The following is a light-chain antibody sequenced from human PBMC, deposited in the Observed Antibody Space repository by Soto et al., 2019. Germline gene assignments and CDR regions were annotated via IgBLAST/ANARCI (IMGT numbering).Light chain of an antibody. CDR1: SSDVGGYNY. J-gene: IGLJ2*01. Sequence: QSALTQPRSVSGSPGQSVTISCTGTSSDVGGYNYVSWYQQHPGKAPKLMIYDVSKRPSGVPDRFSGSKSGNTASLTISGLQAEDEADYYCCSYTSISTSAVFGGGTQLTVL. CDR3: CSYTSISTSAV. V-gene: IGLV2-11*01. CDR2: DVS.